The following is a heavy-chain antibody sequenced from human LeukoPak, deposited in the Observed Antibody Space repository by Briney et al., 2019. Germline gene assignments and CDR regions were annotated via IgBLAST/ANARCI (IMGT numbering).Heavy chain of an antibody. CDR3: AKGKRDIVVVVAATLPY. CDR1: GLTFSSYA. D-gene: IGHD2-15*01. J-gene: IGHJ4*02. V-gene: IGHV3-23*01. Sequence: SGGSLRLSCAASGLTFSSYAMSWVRQAPGKGLEWVSAISGSGGSTYYADSVKGRFTISRDNSKNTLYLQMNSLRAEDTAVYYCAKGKRDIVVVVAATLPYWGQGTLVTVSS. CDR2: ISGSGGST.